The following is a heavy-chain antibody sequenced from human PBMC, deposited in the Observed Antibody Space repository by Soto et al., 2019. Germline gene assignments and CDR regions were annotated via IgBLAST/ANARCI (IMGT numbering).Heavy chain of an antibody. J-gene: IGHJ3*02. Sequence: QVQLQESGPGLVKPSGTLSVTCAVSGVSISTDNWWSWVRQPPGKGLEWMGEIYHTGGTFYNPSLKSRVTVSLDKSNNQSSLRLTSVTAADTAVYYCAKNTCYGGTCDTAFRIWGQGTTVTASP. CDR2: IYHTGGT. V-gene: IGHV4-4*02. CDR1: GVSISTDNW. D-gene: IGHD2-15*01. CDR3: AKNTCYGGTCDTAFRI.